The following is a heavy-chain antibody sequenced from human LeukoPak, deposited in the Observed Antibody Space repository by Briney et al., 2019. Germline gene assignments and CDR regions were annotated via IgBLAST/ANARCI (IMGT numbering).Heavy chain of an antibody. V-gene: IGHV5-51*01. CDR1: GYSFTSYW. J-gene: IGHJ4*02. CDR3: ARSLRYYYDSSGYYHFDY. CDR2: IYPGDSDT. Sequence: GESLKISCKGSGYSFTSYWIGWVRQMPGKGLEWMGIIYPGDSDTRYSPSFQGQVTISADKSISTAYLQWSSLKASDTAMYYCARSLRYYYDSSGYYHFDYWGQGTLVTVSS. D-gene: IGHD3-22*01.